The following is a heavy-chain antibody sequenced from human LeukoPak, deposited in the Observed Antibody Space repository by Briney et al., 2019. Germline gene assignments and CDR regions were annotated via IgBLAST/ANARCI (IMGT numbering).Heavy chain of an antibody. CDR3: IKDMGFDLLKDAFHI. D-gene: IGHD3-9*01. CDR2: ISWDSSNA. CDR1: GFSLDDYA. Sequence: GGPLRLSCVGSGFSLDDYAMHWVRQVAGKGLEWVSSISWDSSNAAYADSVKGRFTISRDNAKNSLYLQMNSLRPEDTAFYYCIKDMGFDLLKDAFHIWGQGTLVTVSS. J-gene: IGHJ3*02. V-gene: IGHV3-9*01.